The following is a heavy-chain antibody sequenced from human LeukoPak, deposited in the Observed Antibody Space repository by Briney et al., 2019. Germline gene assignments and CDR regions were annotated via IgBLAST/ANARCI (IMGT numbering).Heavy chain of an antibody. CDR1: GFTFSNFA. J-gene: IGHJ4*02. CDR3: ATDRPPPRNEPTHFDY. CDR2: INGSGGNT. V-gene: IGHV3-23*01. Sequence: GSLRLPLSASGFTFSNFAMSWVRQGPGKGLEWCSAINGSGGNTYHPDPGEGRFTISRNNSKDTLYLQMNSVRAEDTAVYYCATDRPPPRNEPTHFDYWGQGTLVTVSS. D-gene: IGHD1-1*01.